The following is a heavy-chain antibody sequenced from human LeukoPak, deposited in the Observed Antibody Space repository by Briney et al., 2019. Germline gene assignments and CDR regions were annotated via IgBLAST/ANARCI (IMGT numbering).Heavy chain of an antibody. CDR1: GFSFSIYW. D-gene: IGHD4-17*01. V-gene: IGHV3-7*01. Sequence: GGSLRLSCAASGFSFSIYWMSWVRQAPGKGLEWVASINQDGIEKYYVDSVKGRFTVSRDNAKNSLYLQMNGLRDEDTAIYYCARIQGAYGACRDYWGQGTLVTVSS. CDR2: INQDGIEK. J-gene: IGHJ4*02. CDR3: ARIQGAYGACRDY.